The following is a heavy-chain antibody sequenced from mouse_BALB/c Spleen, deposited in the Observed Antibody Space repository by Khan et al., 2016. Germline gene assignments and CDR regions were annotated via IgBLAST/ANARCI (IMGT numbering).Heavy chain of an antibody. CDR2: IRTKSNNLST. CDR3: VRQNLRWYFDV. V-gene: IGHV10-1*02. J-gene: IGHJ1*01. D-gene: IGHD1-1*01. CDR1: GFTFNTYA. Sequence: EVQLVEPGGGLVQPKGSLKLSCAASGFTFNTYAMDWVRQAPGKGLEWVARIRTKSNNLSTYYADSVKDRFTIYRDDSQSMLYLQMNNLKTEDTAMYYCVRQNLRWYFDVWGAGTTVTVSS.